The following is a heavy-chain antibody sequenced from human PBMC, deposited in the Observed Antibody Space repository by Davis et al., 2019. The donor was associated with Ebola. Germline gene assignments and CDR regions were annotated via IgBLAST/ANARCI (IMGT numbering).Heavy chain of an antibody. CDR1: GGTFSSYA. CDR2: IIPIFGTA. D-gene: IGHD5-12*01. Sequence: SVKVSCKASGGTFSSYAISWVRQAPGQGLEWMGGIIPIFGTANYAQKFQGRVTITADESTSTAYMELSSLRSEDTAVYYCARERPSGYDTIFDYWGQGTLVTVSS. V-gene: IGHV1-69*13. J-gene: IGHJ4*02. CDR3: ARERPSGYDTIFDY.